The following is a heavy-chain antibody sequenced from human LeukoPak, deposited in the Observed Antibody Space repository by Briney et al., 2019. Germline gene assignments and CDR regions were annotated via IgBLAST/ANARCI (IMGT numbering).Heavy chain of an antibody. J-gene: IGHJ4*02. D-gene: IGHD3-22*01. CDR2: ISGSGGST. CDR3: ASVGYYYDSSGYYPN. CDR1: GFTFSSYA. V-gene: IGHV3-23*01. Sequence: GGSLRLSCAASGFTFSSYAMSWVRQAPGKGLEWVSAISGSGGSTYYADSVKGRFTISRDNSKNTLYLQMNSLRAEDTAVYYCASVGYYYDSSGYYPNWGQGTLVTVSS.